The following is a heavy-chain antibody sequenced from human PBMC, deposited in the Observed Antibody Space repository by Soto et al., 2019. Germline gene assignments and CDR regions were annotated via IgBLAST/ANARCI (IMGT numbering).Heavy chain of an antibody. CDR2: ISSSSSYI. V-gene: IGHV3-21*01. D-gene: IGHD3-10*01. CDR1: GFTFSSYS. J-gene: IGHJ4*02. Sequence: EVQLVESGGGLVKPGGSLRLSCAASGFTFSSYSMNWVRQAPGKGLEWVSSISSSSSYIYYADSVKGRFTISRDNAKNSLYLQMNSLRAEDTAVYYCAGDRGVRGVLDYWGQGTLVTVSS. CDR3: AGDRGVRGVLDY.